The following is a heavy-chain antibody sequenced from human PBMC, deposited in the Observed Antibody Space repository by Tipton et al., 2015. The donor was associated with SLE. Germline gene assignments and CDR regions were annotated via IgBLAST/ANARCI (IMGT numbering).Heavy chain of an antibody. V-gene: IGHV4-59*01. Sequence: LRLSCAVYGGSFSDYYWSWIRQPPGKGLEWIGYVDYIGSTNYNPSLKSRLTILVHRYKNQFSLKLSSVTAADTAVYFCARTPGSGWQYYFDYWGQGTLVTVSS. CDR2: VDYIGST. CDR3: ARTPGSGWQYYFDY. D-gene: IGHD6-19*01. CDR1: GGSFSDYY. J-gene: IGHJ4*02.